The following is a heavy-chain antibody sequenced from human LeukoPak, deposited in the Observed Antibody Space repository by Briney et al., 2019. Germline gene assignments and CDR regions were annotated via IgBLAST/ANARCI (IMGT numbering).Heavy chain of an antibody. V-gene: IGHV4-61*02. CDR1: GGSISSGSYY. CDR2: IYTSGST. J-gene: IGHJ3*02. Sequence: SETLSLTCTVSGGSISSGSYYWSWIRQPAGKGLEWIGRIYTSGSTNYNPSLKSRVTISVDTSKNQFSLKLSSVTAADTAVYYCARDTVTTGSAFDIWGQGTMVTVSS. CDR3: ARDTVTTGSAFDI. D-gene: IGHD4-11*01.